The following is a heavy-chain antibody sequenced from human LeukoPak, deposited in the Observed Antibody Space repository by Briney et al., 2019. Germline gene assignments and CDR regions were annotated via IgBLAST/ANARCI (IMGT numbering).Heavy chain of an antibody. J-gene: IGHJ4*02. V-gene: IGHV7-4-1*02. CDR2: INTNTGNP. D-gene: IGHD2-8*01. Sequence: ASVKVSCKASGYTFIGYYIHWVRQAPGQGLEWMGWINTNTGNPTYAQGFTGRFVFSLDTSVSTAYLQISSLKAEDTAVYCCARDTNGQDFDYWGQGTLVTVSS. CDR1: GYTFIGYY. CDR3: ARDTNGQDFDY.